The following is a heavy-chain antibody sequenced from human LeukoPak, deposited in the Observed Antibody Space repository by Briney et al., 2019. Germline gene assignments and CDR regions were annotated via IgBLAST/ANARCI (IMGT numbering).Heavy chain of an antibody. CDR1: GGSISSGDYY. Sequence: PSQTLSLTCTVSGGSISSGDYYWSWIRQPPGKGLEWIGYIYYSGSTYYNPSLMSRVTISVDTSKNQFSLKLSSVTAADTAVYYCARDYGGNPDSSHFDYWGQGTLVTVSS. V-gene: IGHV4-30-4*08. CDR2: IYYSGST. CDR3: ARDYGGNPDSSHFDY. J-gene: IGHJ4*02. D-gene: IGHD4-23*01.